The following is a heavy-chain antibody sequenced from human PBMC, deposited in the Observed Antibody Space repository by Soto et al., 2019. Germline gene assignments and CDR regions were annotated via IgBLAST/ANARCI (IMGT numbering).Heavy chain of an antibody. CDR2: IVVGSGNT. CDR1: GFTFTSSA. V-gene: IGHV1-58*01. CDR3: AAAPADSSGNYGGFDY. Sequence: GASVKVSCKASGFTFTSSAVQWVRQARGQRLEWIGWIVVGSGNTNYAQKFQERVTITRDMSTSTAYMELSSLRSEDTAVYYCAAAPADSSGNYGGFDYWGQGTLVTVSS. J-gene: IGHJ4*02. D-gene: IGHD3-22*01.